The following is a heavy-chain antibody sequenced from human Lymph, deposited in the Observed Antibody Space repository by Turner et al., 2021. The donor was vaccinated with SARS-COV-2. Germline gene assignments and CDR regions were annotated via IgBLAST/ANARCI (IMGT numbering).Heavy chain of an antibody. V-gene: IGHV3-43*02. D-gene: IGHD2-15*01. CDR1: GFTFDDYA. Sequence: EVQLVESGGGVVQPGGSLRLSCAASGFTFDDYAMHWVRQAPGKGLEWVSLIRGDGGGTYYADSVKGRFTISRDNSKNSLSLQMNSLRAEDTALYYCAKDPGYCSGGSCYSRTYFDFWGQGTLVTVSA. CDR3: AKDPGYCSGGSCYSRTYFDF. J-gene: IGHJ4*02. CDR2: IRGDGGGT.